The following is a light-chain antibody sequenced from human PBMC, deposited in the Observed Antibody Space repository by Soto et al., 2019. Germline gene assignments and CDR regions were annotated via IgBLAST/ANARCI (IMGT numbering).Light chain of an antibody. CDR3: QQYNNWPPWT. V-gene: IGKV3-15*01. Sequence: EIVMTQSPATLSVSPGERATLSCRASQSVSSNLAWYQQKPGQAPRLLIYGASTRATGIPARFSGSGSGAEFTLTISSLQSEEFEVYYCQQYNNWPPWTFGKGTKVYIK. J-gene: IGKJ1*01. CDR2: GAS. CDR1: QSVSSN.